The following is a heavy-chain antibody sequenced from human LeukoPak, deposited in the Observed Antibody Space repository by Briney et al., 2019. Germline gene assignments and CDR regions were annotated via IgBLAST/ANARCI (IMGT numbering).Heavy chain of an antibody. V-gene: IGHV3-7*01. CDR2: IGKDGSWI. D-gene: IGHD2/OR15-2a*01. CDR1: GFSLSGYW. CDR3: ARDLDFYATDY. J-gene: IGHJ4*02. Sequence: PGGSLRLSCTASGFSLSGYWMSWVRQAPGQGLEWVANIGKDGSWIHYADSVKGQFTISRDNAKNSLSLQMNSLRADDTAIYYCARDLDFYATDYWGQGTLVTVSS.